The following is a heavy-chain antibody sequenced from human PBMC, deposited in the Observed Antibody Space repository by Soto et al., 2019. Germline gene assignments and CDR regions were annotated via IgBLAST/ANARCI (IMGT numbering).Heavy chain of an antibody. CDR3: ASSTVTPYYFEY. Sequence: VEVSCKASGGTFSSYTISSVRQSHGQGLEWMGRIIPILGIANYAQKFQGRVTITADKSTSTAYMELSSLRSEDTAVYYCASSTVTPYYFEYWGHGTLVRVS. CDR2: IIPILGIA. D-gene: IGHD4-17*01. V-gene: IGHV1-69*02. J-gene: IGHJ4*01. CDR1: GGTFSSYT.